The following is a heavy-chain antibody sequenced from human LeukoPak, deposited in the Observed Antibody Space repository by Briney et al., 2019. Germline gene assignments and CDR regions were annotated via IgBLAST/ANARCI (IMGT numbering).Heavy chain of an antibody. D-gene: IGHD2-2*01. CDR3: ARKACTKDCSSTSCCNIGDWFDP. CDR2: MNPNSGNT. V-gene: IGHV1-8*03. J-gene: IGHJ5*02. Sequence: ASVKVSCKASGYTFTSYDINWVRQATGLGLEWMGWMNPNSGNTGYAQKFQGRVTITRNTSISTAYMELSSLRSEDTAVYYCARKACTKDCSSTSCCNIGDWFDPWGQGTLVTVSS. CDR1: GYTFTSYD.